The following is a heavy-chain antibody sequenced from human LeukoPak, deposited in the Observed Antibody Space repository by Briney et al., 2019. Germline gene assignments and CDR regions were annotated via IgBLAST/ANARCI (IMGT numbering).Heavy chain of an antibody. CDR3: ARDLVPAAADFDY. D-gene: IGHD2-2*01. CDR1: GFTFSSYS. J-gene: IGHJ4*02. Sequence: GGSLRLSCAASGFTFSSYSMNWVRQAPGKGLEWVSSISSSSSYIYYADSVKGRFTISRDNAKNSLYLQMNSLRAEDTAVYYCARDLVPAAADFDYWGQGTLVTVSS. CDR2: ISSSSSYI. V-gene: IGHV3-21*04.